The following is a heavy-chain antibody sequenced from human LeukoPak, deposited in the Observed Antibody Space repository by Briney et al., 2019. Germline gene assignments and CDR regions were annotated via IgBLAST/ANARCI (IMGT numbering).Heavy chain of an antibody. CDR2: IYYSGST. CDR1: GGSISSSSYY. D-gene: IGHD1-1*01. V-gene: IGHV4-39*01. J-gene: IGHJ4*02. Sequence: SETLSLTCTVSGGSISSSSYYWGWIRQPPGKGLEWIGSIYYSGSTYYNPSLKSRVTISVDTSKNQFSLQLNSVTPEDTAVYYCARGREAGTTPLDYWGQGTLVTVSS. CDR3: ARGREAGTTPLDY.